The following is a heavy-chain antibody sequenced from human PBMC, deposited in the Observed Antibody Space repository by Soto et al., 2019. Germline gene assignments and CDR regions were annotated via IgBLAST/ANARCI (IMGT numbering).Heavy chain of an antibody. J-gene: IGHJ5*02. Sequence: ASVKVSCKASGGTFSSYAISWVRQAPGQGLEWMGGIIPIFGTANYAQKFQGRVTITADESTSTAYMELSSLRSEDTAVYYCASAASGGFQNSFDPWGQGTLVTLSS. CDR1: GGTFSSYA. D-gene: IGHD6-25*01. V-gene: IGHV1-69*13. CDR2: IIPIFGTA. CDR3: ASAASGGFQNSFDP.